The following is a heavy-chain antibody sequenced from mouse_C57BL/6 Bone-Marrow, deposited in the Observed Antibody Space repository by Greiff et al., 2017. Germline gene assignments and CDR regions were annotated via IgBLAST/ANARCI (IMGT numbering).Heavy chain of an antibody. CDR2: INPNYGTT. V-gene: IGHV1-39*01. J-gene: IGHJ3*01. CDR1: GYSFTDYN. D-gene: IGHD1-1*01. Sequence: VQLQQSGPELVKPGASVKISCKASGYSFTDYNMNWVKQSNGKSLEWIGVINPNYGTTSYNQKFKGKATLTVDQSSSTAYMQLNSLTSEDSAVYYCARTGGSGGIIYGGGFAYWGQGTLVTVSA. CDR3: ARTGGSGGIIYGGGFAY.